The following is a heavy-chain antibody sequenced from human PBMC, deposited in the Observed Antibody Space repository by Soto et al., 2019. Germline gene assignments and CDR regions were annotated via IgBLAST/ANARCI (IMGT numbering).Heavy chain of an antibody. CDR2: INTDGSNT. CDR1: GLTFNRYW. V-gene: IGHV3-74*01. CDR3: AREFCSGGNCYTYYFDP. J-gene: IGHJ5*02. D-gene: IGHD2-15*01. Sequence: DVQLVETGGGVVPPGGSLRLSCAASGLTFNRYWMHWVRHAPGKGLVWVSHINTDGSNTNYADSVKGRFTISRDNAKSTLFLQMNSLRDEDTAVYYCAREFCSGGNCYTYYFDPWGQGSPVTVSS.